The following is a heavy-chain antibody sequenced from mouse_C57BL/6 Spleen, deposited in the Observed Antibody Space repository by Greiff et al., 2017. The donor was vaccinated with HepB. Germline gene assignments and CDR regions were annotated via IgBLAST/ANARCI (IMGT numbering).Heavy chain of an antibody. CDR1: GFTFSSYA. J-gene: IGHJ4*01. CDR2: ISDGGSYT. CDR3: ARDRPGHAMDY. V-gene: IGHV5-4*01. D-gene: IGHD4-1*01. Sequence: VQLKESGGGLVKPGGSLKLSCAASGFTFSSYAMSWVRQTPEKRLEWVATISDGGSYTYYPDNVKGRFTISRDNAKNNLYLQMSHLKSEDTAMYYCARDRPGHAMDYWGQGTSVTVSS.